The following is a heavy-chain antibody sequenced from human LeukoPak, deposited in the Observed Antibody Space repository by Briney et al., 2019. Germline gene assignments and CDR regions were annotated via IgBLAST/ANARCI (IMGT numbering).Heavy chain of an antibody. D-gene: IGHD3-10*01. V-gene: IGHV3-13*01. CDR1: GFTFIDYD. J-gene: IGHJ4*02. CDR2: IGIRGDT. Sequence: GGSLRLSCAASGFTFIDYDMHWVRQVIGKGLEWVSAIGIRGDTHYSGSVKGRFTISRENAESSLYLQMNSLRAEDTAVYYCAKRGIMIRGVIIIGFHKEAYYFDCWGQGTLVTVSS. CDR3: AKRGIMIRGVIIIGFHKEAYYFDC.